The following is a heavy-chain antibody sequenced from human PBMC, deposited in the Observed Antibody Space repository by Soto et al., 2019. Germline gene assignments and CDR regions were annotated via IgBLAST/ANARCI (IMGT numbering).Heavy chain of an antibody. CDR2: FDPEDGET. V-gene: IGHV1-24*01. Sequence: ASVKVSCKVSGYTLTELSMHWVRQAPGKGLEWMGGFDPEDGETIYAQKFQGRVTMTEDTSTDTAYMELSSLRSEDTAVYYCATSDPEQQLVTFYFDYWGQGTLVTVSS. CDR3: ATSDPEQQLVTFYFDY. D-gene: IGHD6-13*01. J-gene: IGHJ4*02. CDR1: GYTLTELS.